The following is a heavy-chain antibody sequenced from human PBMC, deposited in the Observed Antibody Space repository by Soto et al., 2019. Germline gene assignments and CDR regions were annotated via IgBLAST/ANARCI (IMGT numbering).Heavy chain of an antibody. CDR1: GGSISSSSYY. V-gene: IGHV4-39*01. CDR3: ASEKYSSSSLSESYGMDV. D-gene: IGHD6-6*01. J-gene: IGHJ6*02. CDR2: IYYSGST. Sequence: SETLSLTCTVSGGSISSSSYYWGWIRQPPGKGLEWIGSIYYSGSTYYNPSLKSRVTISVDTSKNQLSLKLSSVTAADTAVYYCASEKYSSSSLSESYGMDVWGQGTTVTVSS.